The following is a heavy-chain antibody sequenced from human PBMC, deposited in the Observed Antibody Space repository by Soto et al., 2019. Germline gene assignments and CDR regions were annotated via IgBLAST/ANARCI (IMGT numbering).Heavy chain of an antibody. D-gene: IGHD3-10*01. Sequence: QVQLQESGPGMVKPSETLSLTCTVSSDPTSTHTWGWIRQTPGKGLEWIGYIYETGGTAYNPSLTGRVTISLDRSTKELALKLSSATAADTAMSHCVRQGIGPLHGLVDVWGRGTTVIVSS. CDR3: VRQGIGPLHGLVDV. CDR2: IYETGGT. CDR1: SDPTSTHT. V-gene: IGHV4-59*08. J-gene: IGHJ6*02.